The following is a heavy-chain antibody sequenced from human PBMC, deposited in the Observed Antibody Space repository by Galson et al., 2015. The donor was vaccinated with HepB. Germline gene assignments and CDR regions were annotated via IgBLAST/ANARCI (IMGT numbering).Heavy chain of an antibody. Sequence: QSGAEVKKSGESLKISCKGSGFSFPTYWIGWVRQMPGKGLEWMGIIYPGDSDTRYSPSFQGQVTVSVDKSINTAYLQWSSLKASDTAIYYGARPANNCHDRSGYALDIWGQGTMVTVSS. D-gene: IGHD3-22*01. CDR1: GFSFPTYW. CDR3: ARPANNCHDRSGYALDI. J-gene: IGHJ3*02. V-gene: IGHV5-51*03. CDR2: IYPGDSDT.